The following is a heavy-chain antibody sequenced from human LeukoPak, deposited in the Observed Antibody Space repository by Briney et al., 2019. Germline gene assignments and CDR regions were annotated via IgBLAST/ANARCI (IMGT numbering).Heavy chain of an antibody. Sequence: GGSLRLFCEASGFTFSTYAINWVRQAPGKGLEWVSSISGSDVSTKYADSVKGRFTISRDNSKNTLYLQMNNLRAEDTAVYYCAKDGKVGTTGFGYWFDPWGQGTLVTVSS. V-gene: IGHV3-23*01. CDR1: GFTFSTYA. J-gene: IGHJ5*02. CDR2: ISGSDVST. D-gene: IGHD1-26*01. CDR3: AKDGKVGTTGFGYWFDP.